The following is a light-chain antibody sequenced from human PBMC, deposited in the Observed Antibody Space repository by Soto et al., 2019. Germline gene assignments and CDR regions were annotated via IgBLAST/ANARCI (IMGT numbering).Light chain of an antibody. J-gene: IGKJ3*01. Sequence: DIQMNQSPSSLSASVGDRVTITCQASQDISNYLNWYQQKPGKAPELLIYDASNLETGVPSRFSGSGSGTDFTFTISSLQPEDFATYYCQQYDDVPPTFGPGTKVDF. CDR1: QDISNY. CDR2: DAS. CDR3: QQYDDVPPT. V-gene: IGKV1-33*01.